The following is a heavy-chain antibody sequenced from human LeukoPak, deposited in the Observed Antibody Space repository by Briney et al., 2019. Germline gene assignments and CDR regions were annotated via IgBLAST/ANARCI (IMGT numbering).Heavy chain of an antibody. CDR3: AKLVRSTTTDDY. V-gene: IGHV3-74*01. J-gene: IGHJ4*02. CDR1: GFTFRTYS. D-gene: IGHD1-1*01. Sequence: GGSLRLSCAASGFTFRTYSMYWVRHAPGKGLVWVSAINPDGSGTWYADSVKGRFTISRDNAKNTLYLQMNSLGAEDTAVYYCAKLVRSTTTDDYWGQGALVTVSS. CDR2: INPDGSGT.